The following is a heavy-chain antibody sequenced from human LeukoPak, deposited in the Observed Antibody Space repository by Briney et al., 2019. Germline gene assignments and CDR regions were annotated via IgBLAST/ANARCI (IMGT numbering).Heavy chain of an antibody. V-gene: IGHV4-39*07. D-gene: IGHD1-26*01. Sequence: PSETLSLTCTVSGGSIRSTSYNWGWIRQPPGKGLEWIGSLSYTGSTYYNPSLKSRVTKSVDTSRNQFSLKLSSVTAADTAVYYCARTGGSFYFYYYMDVWGKGTTVTVSS. CDR1: GGSIRSTSYN. J-gene: IGHJ6*03. CDR3: ARTGGSFYFYYYMDV. CDR2: LSYTGST.